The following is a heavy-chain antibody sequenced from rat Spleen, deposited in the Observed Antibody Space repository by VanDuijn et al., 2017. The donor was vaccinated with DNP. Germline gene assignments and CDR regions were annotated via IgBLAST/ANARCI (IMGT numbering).Heavy chain of an antibody. CDR3: ATGTLAY. CDR1: GFSFRNYY. CDR2: ISTSGGVT. Sequence: EVQLVESGGGLVQPGGSLKLSCVASGFSFRNYYMAWVRQAPTKGLEWVASISTSGGVTYYRDSVKGRFTISRNNAEGTLYLQMDSLRSEDTATYYCATGTLAYWGQGVMVTVSS. V-gene: IGHV5-25*01. J-gene: IGHJ2*01.